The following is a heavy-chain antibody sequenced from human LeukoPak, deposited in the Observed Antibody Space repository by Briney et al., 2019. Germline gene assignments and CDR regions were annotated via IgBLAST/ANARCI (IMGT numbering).Heavy chain of an antibody. J-gene: IGHJ4*02. CDR2: VYSGGTT. D-gene: IGHD6-13*01. CDR1: GFTVSTNY. V-gene: IGHV3-66*01. Sequence: GSLRLSCAASGFTVSTNYMSWVRQAPGKGLEWVSLVYSGGTTYHADSVKGRFTISRDDSKNTVYLQMNSLRAEDTAVYYCTKVRSGSSSWALRVFDYWGQGALVTVSS. CDR3: TKVRSGSSSWALRVFDY.